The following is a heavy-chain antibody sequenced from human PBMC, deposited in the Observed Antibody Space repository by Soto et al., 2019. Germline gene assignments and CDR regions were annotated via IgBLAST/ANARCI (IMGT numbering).Heavy chain of an antibody. CDR2: VSAYNGNT. Sequence: ASVKVSCKASGYTFTSYDISWVRQAPGQGLEWMGWVSAYNGNTNYAQKFQGRVTMTTDTSTSTAYMELRSLRSDDTAVYYCARDFNCTRRCIDVFDIWGQGTMVTVSS. V-gene: IGHV1-18*01. CDR1: GYTFTSYD. D-gene: IGHD2-8*01. J-gene: IGHJ3*02. CDR3: ARDFNCTRRCIDVFDI.